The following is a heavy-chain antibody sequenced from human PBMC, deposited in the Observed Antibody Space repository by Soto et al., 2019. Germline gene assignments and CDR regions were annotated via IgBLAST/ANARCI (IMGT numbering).Heavy chain of an antibody. V-gene: IGHV4-39*01. Sequence: SETLSLTCSVSGAPISSISYYWGWIRQPPGKGLEWIGSVYYSGRTYDNPSLKSRVTMSVDTSKNQYSLKLNSVSAADTAVYYSVKSEYSGYDERAFDIWGQGTMVTVSS. CDR3: VKSEYSGYDERAFDI. J-gene: IGHJ3*02. D-gene: IGHD5-12*01. CDR1: GAPISSISYY. CDR2: VYYSGRT.